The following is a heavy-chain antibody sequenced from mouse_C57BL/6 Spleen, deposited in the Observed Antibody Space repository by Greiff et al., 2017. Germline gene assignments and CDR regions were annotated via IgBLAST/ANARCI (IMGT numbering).Heavy chain of an antibody. J-gene: IGHJ2*01. CDR1: GYTFTSYW. V-gene: IGHV1-64*01. CDR2: IHPNSGST. CDR3: DASKMGYGYYY. Sequence: VQLLQPGAELVKPGASVKLSCKASGYTFTSYWMHWVKQRPGQGLEWIEMIHPNSGSTTYNEKFKSKATLTVDKSSSTAYMQLSSLTSEDSSVYYCDASKMGYGYYYWGQGTTLTVSS. D-gene: IGHD2-2*01.